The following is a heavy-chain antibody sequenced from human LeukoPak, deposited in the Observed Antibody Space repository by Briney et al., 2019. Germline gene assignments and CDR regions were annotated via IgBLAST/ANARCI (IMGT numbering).Heavy chain of an antibody. J-gene: IGHJ4*02. CDR2: ISGSGGST. V-gene: IGHV3-23*01. D-gene: IGHD3-3*01. CDR1: GFTVSSNY. CDR3: AKGGHYDFWSGYYFVY. Sequence: GGSLRLSCAASGFTVSSNYMSWVRQAPGKGLEWVSAISGSGGSTYYADSVKGRFTISRDNSKNTLYLQMNSLRAEDTAVYYCAKGGHYDFWSGYYFVYWGQGTLVTVSS.